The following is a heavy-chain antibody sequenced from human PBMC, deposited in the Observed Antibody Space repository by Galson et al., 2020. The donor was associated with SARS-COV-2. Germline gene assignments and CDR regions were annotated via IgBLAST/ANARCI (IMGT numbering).Heavy chain of an antibody. CDR3: ARALGDYYDSSGYSYFDY. CDR1: GGSISTTSYF. CDR2: IYHSGST. Sequence: SETLSLTCTVSGGSISTTSYFWGWIRQPPGKGLEWIGYIYHSGSTYYNPSLKSRVTISVDRSKNQFSLKLSSVTAADTAVYYCARALGDYYDSSGYSYFDYWGQGTLVTVSS. V-gene: IGHV4-39*07. D-gene: IGHD3-22*01. J-gene: IGHJ4*02.